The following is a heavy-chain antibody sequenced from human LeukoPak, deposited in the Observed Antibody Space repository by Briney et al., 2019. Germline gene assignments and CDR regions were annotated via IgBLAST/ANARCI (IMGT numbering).Heavy chain of an antibody. J-gene: IGHJ4*02. Sequence: SETLSLTCTASGGSINSGGYYWSWIRQHPGKGLEWIGYIYYSGSTYYNPSLKSRVTISVDTSKNQFSLKLSSVTAADTAVYYCARASYDSSGYSGLGEVDYWGQGTLVTVSS. V-gene: IGHV4-31*03. CDR2: IYYSGST. CDR1: GGSINSGGYY. CDR3: ARASYDSSGYSGLGEVDY. D-gene: IGHD3-22*01.